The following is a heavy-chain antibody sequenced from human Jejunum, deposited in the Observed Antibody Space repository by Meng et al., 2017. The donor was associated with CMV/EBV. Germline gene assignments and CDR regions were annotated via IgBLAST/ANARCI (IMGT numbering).Heavy chain of an antibody. D-gene: IGHD2-15*01. Sequence: SCAASGFTFSSHWMAWVRQAPGKGLEWVANIRHDVDEKYYVGSVKGRFTVSRDNGKNSLYLQMNSLRAEDTAVYYCVREDIVVFDNWGQGTLVTVSS. CDR1: GFTFSSHW. CDR2: IRHDVDEK. J-gene: IGHJ5*02. V-gene: IGHV3-7*01. CDR3: VREDIVVFDN.